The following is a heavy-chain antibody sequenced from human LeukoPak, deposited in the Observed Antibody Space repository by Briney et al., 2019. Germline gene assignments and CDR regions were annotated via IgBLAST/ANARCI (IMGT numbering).Heavy chain of an antibody. V-gene: IGHV1-69*05. Sequence: ASVKVSCKASGCTFSSYAISWVRQAPGQGLEWMGGIIPIFGTANYAQKFQGRVTITTDESTSTAYMELSSLRSEDTAVYYCAVVPAAIQRGYYYYMDVWGKGTTVTVSS. D-gene: IGHD2-2*02. CDR2: IIPIFGTA. CDR1: GCTFSSYA. CDR3: AVVPAAIQRGYYYYMDV. J-gene: IGHJ6*03.